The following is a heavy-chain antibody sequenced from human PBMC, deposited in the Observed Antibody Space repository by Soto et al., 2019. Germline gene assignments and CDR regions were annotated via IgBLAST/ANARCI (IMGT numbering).Heavy chain of an antibody. V-gene: IGHV1-58*01. D-gene: IGHD3-22*01. CDR2: IVVGSGNT. Sequence: QMQLVQSGPEVKKPGTSVKVSCKASGFTFTSSAVQWVRQARGQRLEWIGWIVVGSGNTNYAQKFQERVTITRDMSTSTAYMELSSLRSEDTAVYYCAAESPLIVRRVVVIKGIYYYYGMDVWGQGTTVTVSS. CDR1: GFTFTSSA. J-gene: IGHJ6*02. CDR3: AAESPLIVRRVVVIKGIYYYYGMDV.